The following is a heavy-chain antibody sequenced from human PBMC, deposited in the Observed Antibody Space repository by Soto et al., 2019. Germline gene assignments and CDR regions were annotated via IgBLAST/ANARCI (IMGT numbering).Heavy chain of an antibody. D-gene: IGHD6-6*01. CDR3: ARGGEQLVPDWFDP. J-gene: IGHJ5*02. CDR1: GGSMSSYY. Sequence: SETLSLTCTVSGGSMSSYYWSWIRQPPGKGLEWIGYIYYSGSTNYNPSLRSRVTISVDTSKNQFSLNLSSVTAADTAVYYCARGGEQLVPDWFDPWGQGTLVTVSS. V-gene: IGHV4-59*01. CDR2: IYYSGST.